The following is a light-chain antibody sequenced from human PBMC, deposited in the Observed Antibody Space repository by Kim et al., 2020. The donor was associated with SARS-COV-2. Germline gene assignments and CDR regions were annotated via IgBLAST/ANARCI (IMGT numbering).Light chain of an antibody. V-gene: IGKV3-15*01. Sequence: VSPGERATLSCRASQTVSTSLAWYQQKPGQAPRLLIYGASTRATGIPARFSGSGSGTEFTLTISSLQSEDFAVYYCQQDNKWPWTFGQGTKVDIK. CDR3: QQDNKWPWT. CDR2: GAS. CDR1: QTVSTS. J-gene: IGKJ1*01.